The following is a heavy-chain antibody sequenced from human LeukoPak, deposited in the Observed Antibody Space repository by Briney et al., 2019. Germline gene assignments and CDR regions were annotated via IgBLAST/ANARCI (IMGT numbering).Heavy chain of an antibody. CDR2: IYYSGST. CDR3: ARGKGDYVWGSYRYGDAFDI. D-gene: IGHD3-16*02. J-gene: IGHJ3*02. CDR1: GGSISSYY. V-gene: IGHV4-59*01. Sequence: PSETLSLTCTVPGGSISSYYWSWIRQPPGMGLEWIGYIYYSGSTNYNPSLKSRVTISVATSKNQFSLKLSSVTAADTGVYYWARGKGDYVWGSYRYGDAFDIWGQGTMVTVSS.